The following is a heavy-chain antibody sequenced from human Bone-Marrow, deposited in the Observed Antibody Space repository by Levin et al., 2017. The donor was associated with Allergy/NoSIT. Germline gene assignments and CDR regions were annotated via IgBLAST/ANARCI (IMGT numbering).Heavy chain of an antibody. J-gene: IGHJ6*02. CDR3: ARDVGYSSLYGMDV. CDR2: IYSGGST. D-gene: IGHD6-19*01. V-gene: IGHV3-66*01. CDR1: GFTVSSNY. Sequence: GESLKISCAASGFTVSSNYMSWVRQAPGKGLEWVSVIYSGGSTYYADSVKGRFTISRDNSKNTLYLQMNSLRAEDTAVYYCARDVGYSSLYGMDVWGQGTTVTVSS.